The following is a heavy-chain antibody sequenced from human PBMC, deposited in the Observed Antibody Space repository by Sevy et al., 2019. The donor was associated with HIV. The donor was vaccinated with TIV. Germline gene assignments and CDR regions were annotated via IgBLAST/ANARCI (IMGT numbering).Heavy chain of an antibody. J-gene: IGHJ4*02. CDR2: IWFDGSNI. CDR1: GFTFGSYG. Sequence: GGSLRLSCVASGFTFGSYGMLWVRQAPGKGLEWEADIWFDGSNIHYADSVRGRFTISRDNSKNTLSLQMSSLRAEDTAVSYCARERTYLFDYCGQGTLVTVSS. V-gene: IGHV3-33*01. CDR3: ARERTYLFDY.